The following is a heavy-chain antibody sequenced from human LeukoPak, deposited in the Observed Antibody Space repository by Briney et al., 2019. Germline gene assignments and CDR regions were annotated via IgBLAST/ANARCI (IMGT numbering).Heavy chain of an antibody. D-gene: IGHD3-9*01. V-gene: IGHV3-30*04. CDR1: GFTFSSYA. CDR3: AREGDILTGYDY. J-gene: IGHJ4*02. Sequence: PGRSLRLSCAASGFTFSSYAMHWVRQAPGKGLEWVAVISHDGSNKYYADSVKGRFTISRDNSKNTLYLQMNSLRAEDTAVYYCAREGDILTGYDYWGQGTLVTVSS. CDR2: ISHDGSNK.